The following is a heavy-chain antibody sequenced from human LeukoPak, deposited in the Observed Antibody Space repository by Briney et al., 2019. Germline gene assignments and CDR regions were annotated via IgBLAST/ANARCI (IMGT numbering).Heavy chain of an antibody. J-gene: IGHJ4*02. D-gene: IGHD2-21*02. CDR1: GFTFNNAW. CDR2: IKSETDGGTT. CDR3: TTDFRAGVCSGDCFNY. Sequence: GGSLRLSCAASGFTFNNAWMRWLRQAPGKGREWVGRIKSETDGGTTDYAAPVKCRFTISRDDSKNTLYLQMHSLKAEDTAVYYCTTDFRAGVCSGDCFNYWGQGTLVTVSS. V-gene: IGHV3-15*01.